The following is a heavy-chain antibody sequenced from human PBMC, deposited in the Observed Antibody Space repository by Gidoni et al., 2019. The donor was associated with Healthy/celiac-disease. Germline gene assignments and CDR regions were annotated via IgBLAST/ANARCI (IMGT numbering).Heavy chain of an antibody. CDR2: IYYSGST. CDR1: GGSISSGGYY. CDR3: ARGNDHYYDSSGYTEFDP. J-gene: IGHJ5*02. V-gene: IGHV4-31*03. Sequence: QVQLQESGPGLVKPSQTLSLTCTVPGGSISSGGYYWSWIRQHPGKGLEWIGYIYYSGSTYYNPSLKSRVTISVDTSKNQFSLKLSSVTAADTAVYYCARGNDHYYDSSGYTEFDPWGQGTLVTVSS. D-gene: IGHD3-22*01.